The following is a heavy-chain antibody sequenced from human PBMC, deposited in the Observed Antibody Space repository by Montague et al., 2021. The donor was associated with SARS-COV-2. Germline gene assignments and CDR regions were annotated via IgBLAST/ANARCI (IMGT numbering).Heavy chain of an antibody. CDR2: IYSGGST. V-gene: IGHV3-66*02. CDR3: TLLQEHL. CDR1: GFTVSSNY. Sequence: SLRLSCAASGFTVSSNYMSWVRQVPGKGLEWVSVIYSGGSTYYADSVKGRFTISRDNSKNTLYLQMNSLHQGPIGLPPGTLLQEHLWG. J-gene: IGHJ6*01.